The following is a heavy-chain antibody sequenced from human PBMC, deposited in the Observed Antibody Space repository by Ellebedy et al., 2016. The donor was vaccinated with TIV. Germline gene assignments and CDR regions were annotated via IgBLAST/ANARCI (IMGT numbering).Heavy chain of an antibody. CDR2: ISSSSSYI. CDR3: VPMGVKYYFDY. V-gene: IGHV3-21*01. J-gene: IGHJ4*02. D-gene: IGHD3-16*01. CDR1: GFTFSSYS. Sequence: GGSLRLSXAASGFTFSSYSMNWVRQAPGKGLEWVSSISSSSSYIYYADSVKGRFTISRDNAKNSLYLQMNSLRAEDTAVYYCVPMGVKYYFDYWGQGTLVTVSS.